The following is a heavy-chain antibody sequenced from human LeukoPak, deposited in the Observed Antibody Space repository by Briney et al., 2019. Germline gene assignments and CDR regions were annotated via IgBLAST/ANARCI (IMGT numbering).Heavy chain of an antibody. J-gene: IGHJ4*02. CDR3: ARGGSYRLDYFDY. V-gene: IGHV3-21*01. CDR1: GFTFSIYS. Sequence: GGSLTLSCAPSGFTFSIYSTKWARQAPGKGRGWVSYISSSSSYIYYADSVKGRFTISRDNAKNSLYLQMNSLRAEDTAVYYCARGGSYRLDYFDYWGQGTLVTVSS. D-gene: IGHD3-16*02. CDR2: ISSSSSYI.